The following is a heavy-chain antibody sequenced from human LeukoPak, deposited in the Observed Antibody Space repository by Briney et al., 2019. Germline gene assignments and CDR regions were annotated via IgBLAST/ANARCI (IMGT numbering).Heavy chain of an antibody. CDR1: GGTFSSYA. J-gene: IGHJ4*02. D-gene: IGHD3-3*01. Sequence: ASVKVSCKASGGTFSSYAISWVRQAPGQGLEWMGGIIPIFGTANYAQKFQGRVTITADKSTSTAYMELSSLRSEDTAVYYCARDAVAYYDFWSGYSPAYWGQGTLVTVSS. CDR2: IIPIFGTA. CDR3: ARDAVAYYDFWSGYSPAY. V-gene: IGHV1-69*06.